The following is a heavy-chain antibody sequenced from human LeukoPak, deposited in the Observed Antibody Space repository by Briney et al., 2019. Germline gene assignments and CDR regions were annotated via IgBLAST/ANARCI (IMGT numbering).Heavy chain of an antibody. V-gene: IGHV3-21*01. D-gene: IGHD1-26*01. CDR1: GFTFSSYS. CDR3: AKGFGSFYSSGVFMAY. Sequence: GSLRLSCSASGFTFSSYSMNWVRQAPGEGLEWVSSISSSSSYIYYADSVKGRFTISRDNAKNSLYLQMNSLRAEDTAVYYCAKGFGSFYSSGVFMAYWGQGTLVTVSS. J-gene: IGHJ4*02. CDR2: ISSSSSYI.